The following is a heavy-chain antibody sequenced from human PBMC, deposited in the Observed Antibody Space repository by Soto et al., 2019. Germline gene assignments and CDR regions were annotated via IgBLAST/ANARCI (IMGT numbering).Heavy chain of an antibody. CDR2: IFSNDGK. CDR1: GFSLSNARMG. V-gene: IGHV2-26*01. J-gene: IGHJ4*02. Sequence: QVTLKESGPVLVKPTETLTLTCTVSGFSLSNARMGVSWIRQPPGKALEWLAHIFSNDGKSYSTSLKSRLTISKDTSKSQVVLTMTNMDPVDTATYYCARIQGYYYDNVDYWGQGTLVTVSS. CDR3: ARIQGYYYDNVDY. D-gene: IGHD3-22*01.